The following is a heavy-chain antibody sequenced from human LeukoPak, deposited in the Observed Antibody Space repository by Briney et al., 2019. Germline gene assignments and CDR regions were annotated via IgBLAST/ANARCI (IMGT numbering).Heavy chain of an antibody. CDR3: AKQWGVAGNRVPTIDY. V-gene: IGHV3-30*02. D-gene: IGHD6-19*01. Sequence: GGSLRLSCAASGFTFSSYCMYWVRQAPGKGLEWVAFIRYDGSITHYADYVKGRFTISRDNYNNTLYLQMDTRSPEDTGMYYCAKQWGVAGNRVPTIDYWGRGTLVTVSP. J-gene: IGHJ4*02. CDR2: IRYDGSIT. CDR1: GFTFSSYC.